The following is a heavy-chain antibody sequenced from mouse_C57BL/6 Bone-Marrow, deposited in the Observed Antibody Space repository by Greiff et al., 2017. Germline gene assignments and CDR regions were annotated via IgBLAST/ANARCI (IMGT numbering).Heavy chain of an antibody. V-gene: IGHV1-64*01. Sequence: QVQLQQPGAELVKPGASVKLSCKASGYTFTNYWMHWVKQRPGQGLEWIGMMHPNGGSPDYNEKFKSEATLSVDKSSRTAYMELSSQTSEDSAVYYCARAYDYDDYTIDYWGQGTSVTVSS. D-gene: IGHD2-4*01. CDR1: GYTFTNYW. J-gene: IGHJ4*01. CDR3: ARAYDYDDYTIDY. CDR2: MHPNGGSP.